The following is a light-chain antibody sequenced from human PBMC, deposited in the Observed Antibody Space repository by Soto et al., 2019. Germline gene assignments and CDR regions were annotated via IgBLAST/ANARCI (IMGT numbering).Light chain of an antibody. CDR3: QQYNGWPRT. V-gene: IGKV3-15*01. CDR1: QRVGIN. Sequence: EIVMTQSPATLSVSPGETATLSCRASQRVGINLAWYQQKPGQAPRLLIYSAFTRASGIPDRFSGSGSGTEFTLTISSLQSEDFAFFYCQQYNGWPRTFGQGTKVDIK. CDR2: SAF. J-gene: IGKJ1*01.